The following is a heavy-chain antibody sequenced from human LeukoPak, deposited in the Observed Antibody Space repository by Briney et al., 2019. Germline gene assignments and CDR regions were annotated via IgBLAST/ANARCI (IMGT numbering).Heavy chain of an antibody. CDR3: ARDPTGSYFYYHYMDV. D-gene: IGHD6-13*01. CDR2: ISSSGSTI. V-gene: IGHV3-11*01. J-gene: IGHJ6*03. CDR1: GFTFSDYY. Sequence: GGSLRLSCAASGFTFSDYYMSWIRQAPGKGLEWVSYISSSGSTIYYADSVKGRFTISRDNAKNSLYLQMNGLRVEDTAVYYCARDPTGSYFYYHYMDVWGKGTTVTVSS.